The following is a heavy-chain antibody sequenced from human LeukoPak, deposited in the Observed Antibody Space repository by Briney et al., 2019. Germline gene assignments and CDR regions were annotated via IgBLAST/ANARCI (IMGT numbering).Heavy chain of an antibody. CDR2: INSDGSST. J-gene: IGHJ4*02. CDR3: ATSRTFDY. Sequence: PGRSLRLSCAASGLTFSSYWMHWVRQSPGKGLVWVSGINSDGSSTSYADSVKGRFTISRDNAKNTVYLQMNSLRAEDTAVYHCATSRTFDYWGQGTLVIVSS. V-gene: IGHV3-74*01. CDR1: GLTFSSYW.